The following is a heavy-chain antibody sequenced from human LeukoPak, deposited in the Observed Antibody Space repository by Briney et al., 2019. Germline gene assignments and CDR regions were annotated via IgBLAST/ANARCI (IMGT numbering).Heavy chain of an antibody. D-gene: IGHD3-10*01. CDR3: ARDIYGSGRESKTYFDY. Sequence: GGALRLSCAAPGFTVRNYYMSWGRQALGKGLDWGSVIYAGGGTYYADSVKGRFTFSRDHSKNTLYLQMDSLRAEDTAVYFCARDIYGSGRESKTYFDYWGQGTLVTVSS. CDR1: GFTVRNYY. CDR2: IYAGGGT. V-gene: IGHV3-53*01. J-gene: IGHJ4*02.